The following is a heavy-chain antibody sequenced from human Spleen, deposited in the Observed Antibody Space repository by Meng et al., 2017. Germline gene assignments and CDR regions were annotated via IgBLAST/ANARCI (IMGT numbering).Heavy chain of an antibody. V-gene: IGHV4-31*03. D-gene: IGHD3-22*01. CDR3: ARDDSSGYSFDN. J-gene: IGHJ4*02. Sequence: VQLQESGPGMVKPSQTLFLTCTVSGGSISSGGYYWTWIRQHPGKGLEWIGYIYYSGDTYYNPSLKSRVTILVDTSKNQFSLKLSSVTAEDTAVYYCARDDSSGYSFDNWGQGTLVTVSS. CDR2: IYYSGDT. CDR1: GGSISSGGYY.